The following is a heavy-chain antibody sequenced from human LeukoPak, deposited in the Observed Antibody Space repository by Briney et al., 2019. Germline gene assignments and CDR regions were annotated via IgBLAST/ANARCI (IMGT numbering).Heavy chain of an antibody. V-gene: IGHV4-34*01. CDR3: ARVSIAVDLDY. CDR2: INHSGST. D-gene: IGHD6-19*01. J-gene: IGHJ4*02. CDR1: GGSLSGYY. Sequence: SETLSLTCAVYGGSLSGYYWSWIRQPPGKGLEWIGEINHSGSTNYNPSLKSRVTISVDTSKNQFSLKLSSVTAADTAVYYCARVSIAVDLDYWGQGTLVTVSS.